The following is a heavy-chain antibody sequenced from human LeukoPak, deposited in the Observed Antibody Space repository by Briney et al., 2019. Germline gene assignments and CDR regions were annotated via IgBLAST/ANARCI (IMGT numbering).Heavy chain of an antibody. V-gene: IGHV4-4*07. CDR2: IYTSGST. Sequence: PSETLTLTCTVPGGSISSYYWSWVRQPAGKGLEWVGSIYTSGSTNCNPSLESRVTISVDKSNNQFSLKLTSGTAADTAVYYCARDSGTYSYGPGPFDYWGQGTLVTVSS. D-gene: IGHD5-18*01. CDR1: GGSISSYY. J-gene: IGHJ4*02. CDR3: ARDSGTYSYGPGPFDY.